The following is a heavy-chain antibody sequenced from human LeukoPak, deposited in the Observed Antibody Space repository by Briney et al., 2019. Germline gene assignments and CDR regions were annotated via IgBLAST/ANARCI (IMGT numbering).Heavy chain of an antibody. J-gene: IGHJ4*02. D-gene: IGHD3-22*01. CDR3: ATHPRGGYYYDSSGYFDY. V-gene: IGHV1-69*05. Sequence: GASVKVSCKASGGTFSSYAISWVRQAPGQGLEWMGGIIPIFGTANYAQKLQGRVTMTTDTSTSTAYMELRSLRSDDTAVYYCATHPRGGYYYDSSGYFDYWGQGTLVTVSS. CDR1: GGTFSSYA. CDR2: IIPIFGTA.